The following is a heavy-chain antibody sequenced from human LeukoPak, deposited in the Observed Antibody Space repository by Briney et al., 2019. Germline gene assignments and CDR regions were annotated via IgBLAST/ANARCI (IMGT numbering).Heavy chain of an antibody. V-gene: IGHV4-4*07. Sequence: PSETLSLTCTVSGGSTSSYYWSWVRHPAGKGLEWMGRIYTSGSTNYNPSLKSRVTMSVDTSKNQFSLKLSSVTAADTGVYYCARDRPEGRWFDPWGQGTLVTVSS. J-gene: IGHJ5*02. CDR1: GGSTSSYY. CDR3: ARDRPEGRWFDP. CDR2: IYTSGST.